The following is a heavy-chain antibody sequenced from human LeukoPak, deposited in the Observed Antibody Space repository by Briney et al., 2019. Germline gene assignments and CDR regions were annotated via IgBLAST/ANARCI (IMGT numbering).Heavy chain of an antibody. Sequence: QPGGSLRLSCAASGFAFSNQAMGWVRQAPGKGLEWVSVIYSGGSTYYADSVKGRFTISRDNSKNTLYLQMNSLRAEDTAVYYCARERGSGSYYISWGQGTLVTVSS. V-gene: IGHV3-66*01. CDR2: IYSGGST. J-gene: IGHJ4*02. CDR1: GFAFSNQA. D-gene: IGHD3-10*01. CDR3: ARERGSGSYYIS.